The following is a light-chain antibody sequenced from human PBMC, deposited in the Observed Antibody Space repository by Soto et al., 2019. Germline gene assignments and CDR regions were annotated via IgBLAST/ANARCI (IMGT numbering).Light chain of an antibody. Sequence: DIVLAQSPDTLSLSPVEGATLSCRSSQGISNTYLAWYQQKPGQAPRLLIYGASFRATGIPDRFTGSGSGTDFTLTITRLEPEDFAVYYCQQFGGSSRTFGQGTKVDIK. J-gene: IGKJ1*01. CDR1: QGISNTY. CDR3: QQFGGSSRT. V-gene: IGKV3-20*01. CDR2: GAS.